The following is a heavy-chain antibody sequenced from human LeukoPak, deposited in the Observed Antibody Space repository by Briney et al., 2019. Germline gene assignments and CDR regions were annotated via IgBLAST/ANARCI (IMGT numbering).Heavy chain of an antibody. CDR1: GGSFSGYY. J-gene: IGHJ4*02. D-gene: IGHD2-2*01. Sequence: SETLSLTCAVYGGSFSGYYWSWIRQPPGKGLEWIGEINHSGSTNYNPSLKSRVTISVDTSKSQFSLKLSSVTAADTAVYYCARQYCSSTSCYRNFDYWGQGTLVTVSS. CDR2: INHSGST. V-gene: IGHV4-34*01. CDR3: ARQYCSSTSCYRNFDY.